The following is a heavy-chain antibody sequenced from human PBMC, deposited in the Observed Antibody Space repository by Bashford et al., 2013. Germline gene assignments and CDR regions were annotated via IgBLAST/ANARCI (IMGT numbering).Heavy chain of an antibody. CDR3: ARLVNRVPFDY. CDR1: GGSISSSNW. CDR2: IYHSGST. V-gene: IGHV4-4*02. J-gene: IGHJ4*02. D-gene: IGHD4-23*01. Sequence: SETLSLTCAVSGGSISSSNWWSWVRQPPGKGLEWIGEIYHSGSTNYNPSLKSRVTISVDKSKNQFSLRLSSVTAADTAVYYCARLVNRVPFDYVGPGNPGHRLL.